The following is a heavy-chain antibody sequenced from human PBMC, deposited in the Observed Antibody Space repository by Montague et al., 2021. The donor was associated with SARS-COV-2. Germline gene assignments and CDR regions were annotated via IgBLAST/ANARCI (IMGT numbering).Heavy chain of an antibody. Sequence: LVKPTQTLTLTCTFSGFSLSTSGVGVGWFRKPPGKGLEWIGSIYYSGKSDYNPSLKSRATIFVDTSKNQFSLQLSSVTAADTAVYYCARPQPYYDLLTGNPFDVWGQGTMVTVSS. CDR3: ARPQPYYDLLTGNPFDV. D-gene: IGHD3-9*01. V-gene: IGHV4-39*01. CDR2: IYYSGKS. J-gene: IGHJ3*01. CDR1: GFSLSTSGVG.